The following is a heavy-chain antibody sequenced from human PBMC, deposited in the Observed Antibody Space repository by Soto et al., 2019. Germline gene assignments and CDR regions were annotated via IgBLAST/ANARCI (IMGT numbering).Heavy chain of an antibody. CDR3: ASSIGLVVRFLEWLLPHHYYYGMDV. J-gene: IGHJ6*02. V-gene: IGHV1-8*01. CDR2: MNPNSGNT. Sequence: ASVKVSCKASGYTFTSYDINWVRPATGQGLEWMGWMNPNSGNTGYAQKFQGRVTMTRNTSISTAYMELSSLRSEDTAVYYCASSIGLVVRFLEWLLPHHYYYGMDVWGQGTTVTVSS. D-gene: IGHD3-3*01. CDR1: GYTFTSYD.